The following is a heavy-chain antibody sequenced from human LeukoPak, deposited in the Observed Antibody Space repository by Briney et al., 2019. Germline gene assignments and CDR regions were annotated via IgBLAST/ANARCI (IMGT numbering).Heavy chain of an antibody. CDR3: ARDRLSGSYYYFDY. CDR1: GFTFNSYA. D-gene: IGHD1-26*01. CDR2: ISGSGGST. J-gene: IGHJ4*02. V-gene: IGHV3-23*01. Sequence: PGGSLRLSCAASGFTFNSYAVSWVRQAPGKGLEWVSGISGSGGSTYYADSVKGRLTVSRDNSKNTLYLQMNSLRAEDTAVYFCARDRLSGSYYYFDYWGQGTLVTVSS.